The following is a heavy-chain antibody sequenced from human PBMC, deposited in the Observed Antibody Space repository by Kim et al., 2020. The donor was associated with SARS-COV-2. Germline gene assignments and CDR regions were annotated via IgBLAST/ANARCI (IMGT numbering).Heavy chain of an antibody. CDR2: ISSSSSYI. J-gene: IGHJ6*02. CDR1: GFTFSSYS. CDR3: ARNEYCGGDCFYYYYYGMDV. D-gene: IGHD2-21*02. Sequence: GGSLRLSCAASGFTFSSYSMNWVRQAPGKGLEWVSSISSSSSYIYYADSVKGRFTISRDNAKNSLYLQMNSLRAEDTAVYYCARNEYCGGDCFYYYYYGMDVWGQGTTVTVSS. V-gene: IGHV3-21*01.